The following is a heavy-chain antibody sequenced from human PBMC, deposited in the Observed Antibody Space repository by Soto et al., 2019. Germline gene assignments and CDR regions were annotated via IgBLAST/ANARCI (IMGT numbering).Heavy chain of an antibody. CDR2: ISWNSGSI. CDR3: AKDQTRGGYGYGFFDY. D-gene: IGHD5-18*01. CDR1: GFTFDDYA. J-gene: IGHJ4*02. V-gene: IGHV3-9*01. Sequence: PGGSLRLSCAASGFTFDDYAMYWVRQAPGKGLEWVSGISWNSGSIGYADSVKGRFTISRDNAKNSLYLLMNSLRGEDTALYYCAKDQTRGGYGYGFFDYWGQGTLVTVSS.